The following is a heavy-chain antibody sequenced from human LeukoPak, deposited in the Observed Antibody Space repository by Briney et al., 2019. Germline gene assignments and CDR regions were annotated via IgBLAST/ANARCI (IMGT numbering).Heavy chain of an antibody. D-gene: IGHD3-22*01. J-gene: IGHJ4*02. CDR2: IRGSGTTI. CDR3: VRDSYDSSGQYYFDL. V-gene: IGHV3-48*04. CDR1: GFTFSAHN. Sequence: GGSLTLSCAASGFTFSAHNMNWVRQAPGEGLEWLSFIRGSGTTINYADSVKGRFTISRDNTNNSLFLHMNDLRAEDTAVYYCVRDSYDSSGQYYFDLWGQGTMVTVSS.